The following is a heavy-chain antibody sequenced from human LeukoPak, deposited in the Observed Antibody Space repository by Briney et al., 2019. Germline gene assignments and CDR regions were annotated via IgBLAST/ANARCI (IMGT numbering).Heavy chain of an antibody. Sequence: PSETLSLTCTVSGGSISSSSYYWGWIRQPPGKGLEWNGSIYYSGSTYYNPSLKSRVTISVDTSKNQFSLKLSSVTAADTAVYYCARVLNIVVVPAAGWFDPWGQGTLVTVSS. V-gene: IGHV4-39*07. CDR3: ARVLNIVVVPAAGWFDP. D-gene: IGHD2-2*01. CDR2: IYYSGST. J-gene: IGHJ5*02. CDR1: GGSISSSSYY.